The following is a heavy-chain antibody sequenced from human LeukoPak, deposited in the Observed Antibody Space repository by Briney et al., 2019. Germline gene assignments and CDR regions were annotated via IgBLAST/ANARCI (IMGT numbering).Heavy chain of an antibody. J-gene: IGHJ5*02. CDR3: ARGAGWWGA. V-gene: IGHV4-59*01. CDR1: GGSISTYY. D-gene: IGHD6-19*01. CDR2: IYYSGST. Sequence: SETLSLTCIVSGGSISTYYWSWIRQPPGKGLEWIGYIYYSGSTNYNPSLKSRVTISVDTSKNQISLTLSSVTAADTAVYYCARGAGWWGAWGQGTLVTVPS.